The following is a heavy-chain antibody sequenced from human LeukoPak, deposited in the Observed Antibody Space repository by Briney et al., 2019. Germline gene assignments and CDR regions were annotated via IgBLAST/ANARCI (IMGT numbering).Heavy chain of an antibody. CDR2: IYYSGST. J-gene: IGHJ4*02. D-gene: IGHD3-10*01. CDR1: GGSISSSSYY. Sequence: SETLSLTCTVSGGSISSSSYYWGWIRQPPGKGLEWIGSIYYSGSTYYNPSLKSRVTISVDTSKNQFSLKLSSVTAADTAVYYCARGRYYYGSGSQFDYWGQGTLVTVSS. CDR3: ARGRYYYGSGSQFDY. V-gene: IGHV4-39*07.